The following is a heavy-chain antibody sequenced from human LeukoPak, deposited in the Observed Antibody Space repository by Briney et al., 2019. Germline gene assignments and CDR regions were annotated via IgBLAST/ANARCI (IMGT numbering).Heavy chain of an antibody. Sequence: GGSLRLSCAASGFTFSSYWMSWVRQAPGKGLEWVPNIKQDGSEKYYVDSVKGRFTISRDNAKNSLYLQMNSLRAEDTAVYYCARTNVDIVATPDPEYYFDYWGQGTLVTVSS. CDR3: ARTNVDIVATPDPEYYFDY. CDR1: GFTFSSYW. D-gene: IGHD5-12*01. J-gene: IGHJ4*02. V-gene: IGHV3-7*01. CDR2: IKQDGSEK.